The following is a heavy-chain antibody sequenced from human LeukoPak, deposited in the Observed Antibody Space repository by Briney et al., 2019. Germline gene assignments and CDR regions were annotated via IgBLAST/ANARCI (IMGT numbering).Heavy chain of an antibody. Sequence: PGGSLRLSCAASGFTFSSYLMNWVRQAPGKGVEWVSALSGGGGNTYYGDSGKGRFTISRDNSKNTVYLRMNSLRAEDTAVYYCAKPFVGYFRGFDYWGQGTLVTVSS. D-gene: IGHD2-21*01. CDR1: GFTFSSYL. J-gene: IGHJ4*02. V-gene: IGHV3-23*02. CDR2: LSGGGGNT. CDR3: AKPFVGYFRGFDY.